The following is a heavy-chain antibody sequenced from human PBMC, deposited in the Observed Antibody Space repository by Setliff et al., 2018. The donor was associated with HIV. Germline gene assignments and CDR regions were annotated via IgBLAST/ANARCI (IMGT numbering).Heavy chain of an antibody. D-gene: IGHD3-22*01. CDR3: ARHYYTDPFDY. CDR1: GGSTSGYY. CDR2: IYSSGST. J-gene: IGHJ4*02. V-gene: IGHV4-59*08. Sequence: SETLSLTCTVSGGSTSGYYWSWIRQSPGKGLDWIGYIYSSGSTDYNPSLKSRITISVDTSKNQFSLQLSSVTAADTAVYYCARHYYTDPFDYWGQGILATVSS.